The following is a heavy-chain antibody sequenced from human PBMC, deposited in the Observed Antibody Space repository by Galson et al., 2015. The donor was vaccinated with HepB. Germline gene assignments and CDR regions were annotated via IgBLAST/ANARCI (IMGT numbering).Heavy chain of an antibody. V-gene: IGHV3-21*01. CDR2: ISSSSSYI. J-gene: IGHJ5*02. CDR3: ARWCSSTSCYGPRSWFDP. CDR1: GFTFSSYS. D-gene: IGHD2-2*01. Sequence: SLRLSCAASGFTFSSYSMNWVRQAPGKGLEWVSSISSSSSYIYYADSVKGRFTISRDNAKNSLYLQMNSLRAEDTAVYYCARWCSSTSCYGPRSWFDPWGQGTLVTVSS.